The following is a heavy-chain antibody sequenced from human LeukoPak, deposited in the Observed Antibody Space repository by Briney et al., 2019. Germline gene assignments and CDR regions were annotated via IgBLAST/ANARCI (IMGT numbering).Heavy chain of an antibody. CDR2: VYYSGST. D-gene: IGHD6-13*01. CDR1: GDSISSYS. J-gene: IGHJ2*01. CDR3: ARDPPQPGITAAGYFDL. V-gene: IGHV4-59*01. Sequence: PSETLSLTCTVSGDSISSYSWSWIRQPPGKGLERIGYVYYSGSTNYNPSLKSRVTISADTSKNQFSLKVRSVTAADTAVYYCARDPPQPGITAAGYFDLWGRGTLVTVSS.